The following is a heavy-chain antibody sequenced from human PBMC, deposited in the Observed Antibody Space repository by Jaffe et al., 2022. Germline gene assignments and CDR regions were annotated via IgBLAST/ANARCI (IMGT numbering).Heavy chain of an antibody. D-gene: IGHD4-17*01. CDR3: ARLDDGDYDFDY. CDR2: IYHSGST. Sequence: QVQLQESGPGLVKPSETLSLTCAVSGYSISSGYYWGWIRQPPGKGLEWIGSIYHSGSTYYNPSLKSRVTISVDTSKNQFSLKLSSVTAADTAVYYCARLDDGDYDFDYWGQGTLVTVSS. J-gene: IGHJ4*02. V-gene: IGHV4-38-2*01. CDR1: GYSISSGYY.